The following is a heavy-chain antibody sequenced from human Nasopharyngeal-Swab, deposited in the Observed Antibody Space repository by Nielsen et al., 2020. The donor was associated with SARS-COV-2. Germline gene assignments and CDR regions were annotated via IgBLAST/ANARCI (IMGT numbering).Heavy chain of an antibody. Sequence: SVKVSCKASGGTFSSYAISWVRQAPGQGLEWMGGIIPIFGTANYAQKFQGRVTITADESTSTAFMELSSLRSEDTAVYYCARDSGIVVRLSYYYYMDVWGKGTTVTVSS. V-gene: IGHV1-69*13. D-gene: IGHD6-6*01. CDR2: IIPIFGTA. J-gene: IGHJ6*03. CDR3: ARDSGIVVRLSYYYYMDV. CDR1: GGTFSSYA.